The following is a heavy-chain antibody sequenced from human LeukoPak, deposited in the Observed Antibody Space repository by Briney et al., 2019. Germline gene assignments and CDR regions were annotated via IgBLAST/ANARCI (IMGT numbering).Heavy chain of an antibody. V-gene: IGHV3-23*01. D-gene: IGHD6-19*01. J-gene: IGHJ4*02. CDR1: GFTFSSHA. Sequence: GGSLRLSCAASGFTFSSHAMSWVRQAAGKGLEWVSTISDSGVSTYYADSVKGRFTISGDNSKNTLYMQMNSLRAGDTAVYYCAKDLSSSGFRIDYWGQGTLVTVSS. CDR3: AKDLSSSGFRIDY. CDR2: ISDSGVST.